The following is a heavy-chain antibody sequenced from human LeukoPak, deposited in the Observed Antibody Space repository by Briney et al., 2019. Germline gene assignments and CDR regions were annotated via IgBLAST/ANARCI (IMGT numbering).Heavy chain of an antibody. V-gene: IGHV1-69*05. CDR2: IIPIFGTA. CDR3: ASRDYYDSSGPESY. CDR1: GGTFSSYA. D-gene: IGHD3-22*01. J-gene: IGHJ4*02. Sequence: GASVKVSCKASGGTFSSYAISWVRQAPGRGLEWMGGIIPIFGTANYAQKFQGRVTITTDESTSTAYMELSSLRSEDTAVYYCASRDYYDSSGPESYWGQGTLVTVSS.